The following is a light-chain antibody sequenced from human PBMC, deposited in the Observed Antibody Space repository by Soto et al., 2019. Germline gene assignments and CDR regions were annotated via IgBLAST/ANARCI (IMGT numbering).Light chain of an antibody. V-gene: IGKV3-20*01. Sequence: EIVMTQSPAALSVSPGETATLSCRASQRVGINLAWYQQKPGQAPRLLIYGASSRATGIPDRFSGSGSGTDFTLTISRLEPEDFAVYYCQQYGSSPRITFGQGTRLEIK. CDR2: GAS. CDR1: QRVGIN. CDR3: QQYGSSPRIT. J-gene: IGKJ5*01.